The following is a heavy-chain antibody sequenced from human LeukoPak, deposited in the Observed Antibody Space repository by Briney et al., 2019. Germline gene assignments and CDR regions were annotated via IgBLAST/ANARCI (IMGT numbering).Heavy chain of an antibody. D-gene: IGHD6-6*01. J-gene: IGHJ5*02. Sequence: PGGSLRLSCAASGFTFSSYWMHWVRQAPGKGLVWVSRINSDGSSTGYADSVKGRFTISRDNSKNTLYLQLNSLRAEDTAVYYCARYPYSTSSWSDPWGQGTLVTVSS. CDR3: ARYPYSTSSWSDP. CDR1: GFTFSSYW. V-gene: IGHV3-74*01. CDR2: INSDGSST.